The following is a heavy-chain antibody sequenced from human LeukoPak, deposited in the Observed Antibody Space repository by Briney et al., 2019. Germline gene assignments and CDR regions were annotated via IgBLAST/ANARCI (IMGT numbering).Heavy chain of an antibody. CDR1: GYTFTSYD. CDR2: MNANSGNT. Sequence: ASVTVSCKASGYTFTSYDSNWVRQATGQGLEWMVWMNANSGNTGYAHKFQGRVTITRNTSISTAYMELSSLRSEDTAVYYCARGGESSSWSYYYYYYMDVWGKGTTVTVSS. V-gene: IGHV1-8*03. D-gene: IGHD6-13*01. CDR3: ARGGESSSWSYYYYYYMDV. J-gene: IGHJ6*03.